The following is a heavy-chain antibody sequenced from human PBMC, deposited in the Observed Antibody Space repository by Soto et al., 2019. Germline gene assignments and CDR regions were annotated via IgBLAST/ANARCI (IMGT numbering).Heavy chain of an antibody. V-gene: IGHV3-30-3*01. D-gene: IGHD5-18*01. J-gene: IGHJ4*02. Sequence: TVGSLRLSCAASGFTFSSYAMHWVRQAPGKGLEWVAVISYDGSNKYYADSVKGRFTISRDNSKNTLYLQMNSLRAEDTAVYYCARKSSYGIKKPKPFDYWGQGTLVTVSS. CDR1: GFTFSSYA. CDR3: ARKSSYGIKKPKPFDY. CDR2: ISYDGSNK.